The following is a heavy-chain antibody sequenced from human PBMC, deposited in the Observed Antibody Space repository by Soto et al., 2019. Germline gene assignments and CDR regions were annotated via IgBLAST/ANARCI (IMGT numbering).Heavy chain of an antibody. Sequence: SETLSLTCTVSGGSINNYYWSWIRQPPGKGLEWIGYIYYSGSTNYNPSLKSRVTISVDTSKNQFSLRLSSVTAADTAVYYCARLRSGYYKNYYMDVWGEGSTVTVSS. CDR3: ARLRSGYYKNYYMDV. CDR1: GGSINNYY. CDR2: IYYSGST. J-gene: IGHJ6*03. V-gene: IGHV4-59*08. D-gene: IGHD3-3*01.